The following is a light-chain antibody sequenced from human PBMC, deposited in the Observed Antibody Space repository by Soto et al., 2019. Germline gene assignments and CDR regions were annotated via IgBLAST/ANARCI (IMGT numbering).Light chain of an antibody. CDR1: GSNIGSNP. V-gene: IGLV1-44*01. J-gene: IGLJ1*01. Sequence: QSALTQPPSASGAPGQRVTISCSGSGSNIGSNPVTWYQQLPLTAPKLLIYNTNQRPSGVPERFSASRSGTSASLAISGLQSEDEADYFGAACDDRLHVYVLGTGTKVTVL. CDR3: AACDDRLHVYV. CDR2: NTN.